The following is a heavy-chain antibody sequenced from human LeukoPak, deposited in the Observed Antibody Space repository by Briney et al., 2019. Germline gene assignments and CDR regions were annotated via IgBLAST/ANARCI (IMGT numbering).Heavy chain of an antibody. D-gene: IGHD3-10*01. CDR2: MNPNSGNT. Sequence: ASVKVSCKASGYTFTGYYMHWVRQAPGQGLEWMGWMNPNSGNTGYAQKFQGRVTMTRNTSISTAYMELSSLRSEDTAVYYCARMGSMVRGVSGPYGMDVWGQGTTVTVSS. CDR3: ARMGSMVRGVSGPYGMDV. J-gene: IGHJ6*02. CDR1: GYTFTGYY. V-gene: IGHV1-8*02.